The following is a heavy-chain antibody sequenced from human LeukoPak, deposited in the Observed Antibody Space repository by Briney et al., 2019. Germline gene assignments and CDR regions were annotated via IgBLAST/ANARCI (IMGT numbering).Heavy chain of an antibody. V-gene: IGHV3-21*01. CDR3: ARGLVAAAGRDY. CDR2: ISSSSSYI. D-gene: IGHD6-13*01. Sequence: PGGSLRLSCAASGFTFSSYSMNWVRQAPGKGLEWVSSISSSSSYIYYADSVKGRFTISRDNAKNSLYLQMNSLRAEDTAVYYCARGLVAAAGRDYWGQGTLVTVSS. J-gene: IGHJ4*02. CDR1: GFTFSSYS.